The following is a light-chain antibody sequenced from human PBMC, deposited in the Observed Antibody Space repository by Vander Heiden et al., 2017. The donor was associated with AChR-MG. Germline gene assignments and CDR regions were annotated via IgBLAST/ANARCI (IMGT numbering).Light chain of an antibody. CDR2: SNN. CDR3: AAWDDSLSGPVV. Sequence: QSVLTQPPSASGTPGQRVTISCSGRRSNIGSHYVYWYQQLPGTAPKLLIYSNNQRPSGVPDRFSGSKSGNSASLAISGLRSEDEADYYCAAWDDSLSGPVVFGTGTKVTVL. J-gene: IGLJ1*01. V-gene: IGLV1-47*02. CDR1: RSNIGSHY.